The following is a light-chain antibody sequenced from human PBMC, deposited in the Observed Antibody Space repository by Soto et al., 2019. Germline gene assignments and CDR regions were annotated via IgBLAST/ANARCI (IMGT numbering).Light chain of an antibody. Sequence: QSALTQPPSASGSPGQSVTISCTGTSSDVGGYNYVSWYQQHPGKAPKLMIYDVSKRPSGVPDRFSGSKSGNTASLTVSGLQDEGEADYYCSSYAGSNNWVFGGGTKLTVL. CDR2: DVS. CDR1: SSDVGGYNY. CDR3: SSYAGSNNWV. J-gene: IGLJ3*02. V-gene: IGLV2-8*01.